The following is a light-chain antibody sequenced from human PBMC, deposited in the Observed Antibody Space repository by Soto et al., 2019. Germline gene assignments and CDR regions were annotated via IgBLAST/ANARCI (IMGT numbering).Light chain of an antibody. V-gene: IGKV3-20*01. J-gene: IGKJ2*01. Sequence: EIVLTQSPGTLSLSPGERATLSCRASQSFSSSYLAWYQQKPGQAPRLLIYGASSRATGIPDRFSGSGSGTDFTLTISRLEPEDCAVYYCQQYVSSVYTVGQGTKLEIK. CDR2: GAS. CDR1: QSFSSSY. CDR3: QQYVSSVYT.